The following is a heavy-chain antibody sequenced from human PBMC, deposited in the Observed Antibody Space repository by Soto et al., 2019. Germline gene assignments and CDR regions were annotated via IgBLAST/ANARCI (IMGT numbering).Heavy chain of an antibody. Sequence: SLRLPCAASGFTSDDYAMHWVRQAPGKGLEWVSSISWNSENLGYADSVKGRFTVSRDNAQNSLYLQMNSLRAEDMAVYYCAKVRGPSSWYFDYWGQGVLVTVP. D-gene: IGHD6-13*01. V-gene: IGHV3-9*02. CDR2: ISWNSENL. CDR3: AKVRGPSSWYFDY. CDR1: GFTSDDYA. J-gene: IGHJ4*02.